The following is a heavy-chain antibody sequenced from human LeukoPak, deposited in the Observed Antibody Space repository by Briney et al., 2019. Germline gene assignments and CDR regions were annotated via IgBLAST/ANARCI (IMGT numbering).Heavy chain of an antibody. Sequence: QSGGSLRLSCAASGFTVSSDYMSWVRQAPGKGLEWVSTIRSNGDTTYNADSVKGRFTISRDNSKNTLYLELNSLRVEDTATFYCAKGQELDDGVFDSWGQGTMVTVSS. V-gene: IGHV3-23*01. D-gene: IGHD1-1*01. J-gene: IGHJ4*02. CDR1: GFTVSSDY. CDR3: AKGQELDDGVFDS. CDR2: IRSNGDTT.